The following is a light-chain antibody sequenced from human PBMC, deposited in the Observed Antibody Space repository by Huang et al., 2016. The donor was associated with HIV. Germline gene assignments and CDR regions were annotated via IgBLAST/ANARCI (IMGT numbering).Light chain of an antibody. CDR3: QQRSSGVT. CDR1: QSVGNY. CDR2: DTS. V-gene: IGKV3-11*01. Sequence: IVLTQSPATLSWYPGERVTLSCRASQSVGNYIAWYQQHPGQSPKLLIYDTSTRATGPPVRFSGSGSGTDFTLTISSLESEDFAVYYCQQRSSGVTFGGGTKV. J-gene: IGKJ4*01.